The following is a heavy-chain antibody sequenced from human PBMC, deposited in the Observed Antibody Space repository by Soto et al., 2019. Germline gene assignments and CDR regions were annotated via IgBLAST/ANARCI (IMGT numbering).Heavy chain of an antibody. Sequence: QVQLVQSGAEVKKPGSSVKVSCKASGGTFSSYAISWVRQAPGQGLEWMGGIIPIFGTANYAQKFQGRVTITADKSTSTAYMELSSLRSEDTAVYYCARANSLGIVVVVAATEGAFDIWGQGTMVTVSS. CDR2: IIPIFGTA. V-gene: IGHV1-69*06. J-gene: IGHJ3*02. CDR3: ARANSLGIVVVVAATEGAFDI. D-gene: IGHD2-15*01. CDR1: GGTFSSYA.